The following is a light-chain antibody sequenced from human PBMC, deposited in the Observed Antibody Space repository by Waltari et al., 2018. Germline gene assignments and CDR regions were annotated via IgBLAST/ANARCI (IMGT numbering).Light chain of an antibody. V-gene: IGLV3-1*01. CDR3: QAWDSSTASYV. J-gene: IGLJ1*01. CDR2: QDS. Sequence: SYELTQPPSVSVSPGQTASITCSGDKLGAKYACWYQQKPGQSPVLVIYQDSKRPSGGPWRFSGSNSGNTATLTISGTQAMDEADDYCQAWDSSTASYVFGTGTKVTVL. CDR1: KLGAKY.